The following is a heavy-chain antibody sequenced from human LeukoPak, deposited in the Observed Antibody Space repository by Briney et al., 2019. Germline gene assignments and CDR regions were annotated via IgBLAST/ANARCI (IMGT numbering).Heavy chain of an antibody. CDR3: AGRFYSGYAPQYYYYGMDV. J-gene: IGHJ6*02. V-gene: IGHV4-34*01. CDR2: INHSGST. Sequence: SETLSLTCAVYGGSFSGYYWSWIRQPPGKGLEWIGEINHSGSTNYNPSLKSRVTISVDTSKNQFSLKLSSVTAADTALYYCAGRFYSGYAPQYYYYGMDVWGQGTTVTVSS. D-gene: IGHD5-12*01. CDR1: GGSFSGYY.